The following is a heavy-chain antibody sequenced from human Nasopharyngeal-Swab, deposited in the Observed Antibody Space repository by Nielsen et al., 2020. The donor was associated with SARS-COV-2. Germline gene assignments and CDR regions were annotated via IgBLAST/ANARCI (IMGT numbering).Heavy chain of an antibody. V-gene: IGHV3-23*01. CDR1: GFTFSSYA. Sequence: GGSLRLSYAASGFTFSSYAMSWVRQAPGKGLEWVSAISGSGGSTYYADSVKGRFTISRDNSKNTLYLQMNSLRAEDTAVYYCAKCPYCSSTSCYTCYYYGIDVWGQGTTVPSP. CDR2: ISGSGGST. J-gene: IGHJ6*02. D-gene: IGHD2-2*02. CDR3: AKCPYCSSTSCYTCYYYGIDV.